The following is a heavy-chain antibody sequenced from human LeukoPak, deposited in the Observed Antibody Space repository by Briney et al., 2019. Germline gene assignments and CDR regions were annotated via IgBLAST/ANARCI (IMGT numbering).Heavy chain of an antibody. CDR3: ARIGRSLRWELLHHLVY. D-gene: IGHD1-26*01. J-gene: IGHJ4*02. CDR1: GYTFTGYY. CDR2: INPNSGGT. Sequence: GASVKVSCKASGYTFTGYYMHWVRQAPGQGLEWMGWINPNSGGTNYAQKFQGRVTMTRDTSISTAYMELSRLRSDDTAVYYCARIGRSLRWELLHHLVYWGQGTLVTVSS. V-gene: IGHV1-2*02.